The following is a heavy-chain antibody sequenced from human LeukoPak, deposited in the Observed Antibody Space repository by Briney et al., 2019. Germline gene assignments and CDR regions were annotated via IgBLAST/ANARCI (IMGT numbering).Heavy chain of an antibody. J-gene: IGHJ4*02. CDR2: ISSSSSTI. CDR3: AKADRMAVAARPPYYFDY. Sequence: GGSLRLSCAASGFTFSSYAMSWVRQAPGKGLEWVSYISSSSSTIYYADSVKGRFTISRDNAKNSLYLQMNSLRAEDTAVYYCAKADRMAVAARPPYYFDYWGQGTLVTVSS. CDR1: GFTFSSYA. V-gene: IGHV3-48*04. D-gene: IGHD6-19*01.